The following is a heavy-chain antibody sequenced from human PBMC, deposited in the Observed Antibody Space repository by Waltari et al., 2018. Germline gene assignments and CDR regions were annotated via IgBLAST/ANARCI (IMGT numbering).Heavy chain of an antibody. CDR1: GYTFTGYY. CDR2: INPNSGGT. V-gene: IGHV1-2*02. J-gene: IGHJ5*02. Sequence: QVQLVQSGAEGKKPGASVQVSCKASGYTFTGYYIHWVRQAPGQGLQGMGWINPNSGGTNYAQKFQGRVTMTRDTSISTAYMELNRLRSDDTAVYYCAKYGMRGGWFDPWGQGTQVIVSS. D-gene: IGHD3-10*01. CDR3: AKYGMRGGWFDP.